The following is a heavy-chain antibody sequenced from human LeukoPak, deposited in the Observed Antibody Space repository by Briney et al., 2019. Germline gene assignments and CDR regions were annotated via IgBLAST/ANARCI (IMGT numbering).Heavy chain of an antibody. J-gene: IGHJ4*02. CDR2: MSRGGGT. CDR3: ARGRTLTTIFDY. V-gene: IGHV3-53*01. D-gene: IGHD4-17*01. Sequence: GGSLRLSCAASGFSLTDSFMAWVRQAPGKGLQWVAHMSRGGGTEEAASVKGRFTVSRDTSRNIFYPQMTSLRAEDTAMYYCARGRTLTTIFDYWGQGTLVTVSS. CDR1: GFSLTDSF.